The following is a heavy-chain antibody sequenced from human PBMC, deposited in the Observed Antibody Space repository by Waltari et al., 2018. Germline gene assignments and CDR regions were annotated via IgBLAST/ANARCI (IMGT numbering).Heavy chain of an antibody. J-gene: IGHJ4*02. CDR1: GFTFSSYA. CDR2: ISGSGGST. D-gene: IGHD6-13*01. CDR3: AKDPSTPDSSSWYDKDPT. V-gene: IGHV3-23*04. Sequence: EVQLVESGGGLVQPGGSLRLSCAASGFTFSSYAMSWVRQAPGKGLEWVSAISGSGGSTYYADSVKGRFTISRDNSKNTLYLQMNSLRAEDTAVYYCAKDPSTPDSSSWYDKDPTGGQGTLVTVSS.